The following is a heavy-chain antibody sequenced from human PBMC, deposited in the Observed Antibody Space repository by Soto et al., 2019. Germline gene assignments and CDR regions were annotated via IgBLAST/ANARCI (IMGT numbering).Heavy chain of an antibody. Sequence: QLQLQESGPGLVKPSETLSLTCTVSGGSISSSSYYWGWIRQPPGKGLEWIGSIYYSGSTYYNPSLKSRVTISVDTSKNQFSLKLSSVTAADAAVYYCARHPRHLGELSFEDWFDPWGQGTLVTVSS. J-gene: IGHJ5*02. CDR3: ARHPRHLGELSFEDWFDP. CDR2: IYYSGST. V-gene: IGHV4-39*01. CDR1: GGSISSSSYY. D-gene: IGHD3-16*02.